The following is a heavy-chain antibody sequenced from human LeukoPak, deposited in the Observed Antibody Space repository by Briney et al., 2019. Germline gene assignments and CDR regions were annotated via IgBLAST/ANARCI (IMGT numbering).Heavy chain of an antibody. V-gene: IGHV1-2*02. J-gene: IGHJ4*02. Sequence: ASVKVSCKASGYTFTGYYMHWVRQAPRQGLEWMGSINPNSGGTNYAQKFQGRVTMTRDTSISTAYMELSRLRSDDTAVHYCARGILGYSSSWYPVDYWGQGTLVTVSS. CDR2: INPNSGGT. D-gene: IGHD6-13*01. CDR3: ARGILGYSSSWYPVDY. CDR1: GYTFTGYY.